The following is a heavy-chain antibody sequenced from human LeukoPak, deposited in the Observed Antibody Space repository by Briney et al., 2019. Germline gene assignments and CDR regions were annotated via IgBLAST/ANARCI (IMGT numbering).Heavy chain of an antibody. CDR1: GYSIGSGYY. CDR3: ARANWNDPFDN. V-gene: IGHV4-38-2*02. Sequence: SETLSLTCTVSGYSIGSGYYWGWIRQPPGKGLEWIGSIYHSGTTFYNPSLKSRVTISVDTSRNQFSLKLSSVTAADTAFYYCARANWNDPFDNWGQGTLVTVSS. J-gene: IGHJ4*02. D-gene: IGHD1-1*01. CDR2: IYHSGTT.